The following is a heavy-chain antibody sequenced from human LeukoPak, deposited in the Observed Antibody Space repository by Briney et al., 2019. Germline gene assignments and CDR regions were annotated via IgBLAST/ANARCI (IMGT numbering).Heavy chain of an antibody. Sequence: GASVKVSCKASGYTFTSYGISWVRQAPGQGLEWMGWISAYNGNTNYAQKLQGRVTMTTDTSTSTAYMELRSLRSDDTAVYYCARVDSPVWFGEFHQILLDYWGQGTLVTVSS. J-gene: IGHJ4*02. V-gene: IGHV1-18*01. CDR2: ISAYNGNT. CDR1: GYTFTSYG. D-gene: IGHD3-10*01. CDR3: ARVDSPVWFGEFHQILLDY.